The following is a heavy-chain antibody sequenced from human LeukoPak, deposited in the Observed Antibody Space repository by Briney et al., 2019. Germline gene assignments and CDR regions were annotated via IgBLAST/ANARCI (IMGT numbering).Heavy chain of an antibody. CDR2: INPRGGNT. CDR3: ARDNSVGDNAWWFDP. D-gene: IGHD1-26*01. J-gene: IGHJ5*02. V-gene: IGHV1-46*01. CDR1: GYTFSSYF. Sequence: ASVKVSCKASGYTFSSYFMYWVRQAPGQGLEWMGLINPRGGNTRYAQKFQGRVTMTRDMSTSTDYMELSSLRSEDTAIYYCARDNSVGDNAWWFDPWGQGTLVTVSS.